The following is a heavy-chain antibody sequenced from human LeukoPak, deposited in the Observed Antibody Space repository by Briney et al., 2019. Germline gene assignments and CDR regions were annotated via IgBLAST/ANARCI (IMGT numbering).Heavy chain of an antibody. D-gene: IGHD5-12*01. CDR1: GGTFSSRA. Sequence: SVKVSYKASGGTFSSRAISWARQATGQGLEWVGGIIPIFGTTNYAQKFQGRVTITTDESTSTGYMELRSLRSDDTAVYYCARGASGYDYGFDNWGQGTLVTVSS. V-gene: IGHV1-69*05. CDR3: ARGASGYDYGFDN. CDR2: IIPIFGTT. J-gene: IGHJ4*02.